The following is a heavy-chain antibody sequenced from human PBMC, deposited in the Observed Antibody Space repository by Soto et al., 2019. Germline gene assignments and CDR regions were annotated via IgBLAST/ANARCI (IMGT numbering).Heavy chain of an antibody. CDR1: GGSISSSSYY. CDR3: VRGGGGYGNGMIDY. CDR2: IYYSGST. Sequence: SETLSLTCTVSGGSISSSSYYWGWIRQPPGKGLEWIGSIYYSGSTYYNPSLKSRVTISVDTSKNQFSLRLTSVTAADTAVYYCVRGGGGYGNGMIDYWGQGTPVTVSS. V-gene: IGHV4-39*07. J-gene: IGHJ4*02. D-gene: IGHD5-18*01.